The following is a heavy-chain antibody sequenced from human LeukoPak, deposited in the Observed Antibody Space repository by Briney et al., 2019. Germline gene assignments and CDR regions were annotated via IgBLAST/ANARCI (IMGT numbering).Heavy chain of an antibody. CDR2: INHSGST. CDR1: GGSFSGYY. V-gene: IGHV4-34*01. Sequence: PSEALSLTCAVYGGSFSGYYWSWIRQPPGKGLEWIGEINHSGSTNYNPSLKSRVTISVDTSKNQFSLKLSSVTAADTAVYYCAREEAFYRLFDYWGQGTLVTVSS. J-gene: IGHJ4*02. CDR3: AREEAFYRLFDY. D-gene: IGHD3-16*01.